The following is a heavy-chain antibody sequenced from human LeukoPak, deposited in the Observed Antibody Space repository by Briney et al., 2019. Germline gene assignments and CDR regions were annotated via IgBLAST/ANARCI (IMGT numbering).Heavy chain of an antibody. V-gene: IGHV3-23*01. D-gene: IGHD6-19*01. J-gene: IGHJ4*02. CDR3: AKDSRKYSSGWYGDY. CDR2: ISGSGDSR. CDR1: GFSFNNYG. Sequence: GSLRLSCVASGFSFNNYGMNWVRQAPRKGLEWVSAISGSGDSRYYADSVKGRFTISRDNSKNTLYLQMNSLRAENTAVYYCAKDSRKYSSGWYGDYWGQGTLVTVSS.